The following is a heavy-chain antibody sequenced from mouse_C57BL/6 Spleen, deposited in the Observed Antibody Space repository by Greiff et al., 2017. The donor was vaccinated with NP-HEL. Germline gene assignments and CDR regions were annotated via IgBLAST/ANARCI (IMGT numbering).Heavy chain of an antibody. D-gene: IGHD3-2*02. CDR2: INPSNGGT. CDR1: GYTFTSYW. Sequence: QVQLQQPGTELVKPGASVKLSCKASGYTFTSYWMHWVKQRPGQGLEWIGNINPSNGGTNYNEKFKSKATLTVDKSSSTAYMQLSSLTSEDSAVYYCAREGTAQATYYYAMDYWGQGTSVTVSS. J-gene: IGHJ4*01. V-gene: IGHV1-53*01. CDR3: AREGTAQATYYYAMDY.